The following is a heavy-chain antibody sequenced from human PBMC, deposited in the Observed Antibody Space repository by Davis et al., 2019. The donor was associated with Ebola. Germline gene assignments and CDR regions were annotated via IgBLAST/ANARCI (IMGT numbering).Heavy chain of an antibody. D-gene: IGHD1-26*01. CDR3: AVGATLGMDV. V-gene: IGHV3-23*01. CDR2: ISASAGST. CDR1: GFSFTSYA. Sequence: GESLKISCAASGFSFTSYAMSWVRQAPGKGLEWVSAISASAGSTFYADSVNGRFTISRDNSKNTLYLQMNSLRAEDTAVYYCAVGATLGMDVWGQGTTVTVSS. J-gene: IGHJ6*02.